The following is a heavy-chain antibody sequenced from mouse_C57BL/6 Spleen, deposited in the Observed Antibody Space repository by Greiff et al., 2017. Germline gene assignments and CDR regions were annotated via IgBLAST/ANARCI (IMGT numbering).Heavy chain of an antibody. Sequence: DVKLVESGGGLVKPGGSLKLSCAASGFTFSSYTMSWVRQTPEKRLEWVATISGGGGNTYYPDSVKGRFTISRDNAKNTLYLQMSSLRSEDTALYYCARQGYYGSSYYFDYWGQGTTLTVSS. J-gene: IGHJ2*01. V-gene: IGHV5-9*01. CDR3: ARQGYYGSSYYFDY. CDR1: GFTFSSYT. D-gene: IGHD1-1*01. CDR2: ISGGGGNT.